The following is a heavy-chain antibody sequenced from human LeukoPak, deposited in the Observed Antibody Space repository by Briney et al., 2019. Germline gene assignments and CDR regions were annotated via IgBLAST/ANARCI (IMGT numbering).Heavy chain of an antibody. CDR2: ISYDGSNK. CDR1: GFTFSSYA. CDR3: ARLWFGELKAFDI. V-gene: IGHV3-30*04. D-gene: IGHD3-10*01. Sequence: GRSPRLSCAASGFTFSSYAMHWVRQAPGKGLEWVAVISYDGSNKYYADSVKGRFTISRDNSKNTLYLQMNSLRAEDTAVYYCARLWFGELKAFDIWGQGTMVTVSS. J-gene: IGHJ3*02.